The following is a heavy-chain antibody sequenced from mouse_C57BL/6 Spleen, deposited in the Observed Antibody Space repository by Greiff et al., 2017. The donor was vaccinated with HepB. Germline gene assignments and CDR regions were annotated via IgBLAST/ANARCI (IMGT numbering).Heavy chain of an antibody. D-gene: IGHD2-1*01. Sequence: QVHVKQPGAELVKPGASVKMSCKASGYTFTSYWITWVKQRPGQGLEWIGDIYPGSGSTNYNEKFKSKATLTVDTSSSTAYMQLSSLTSEDSAVYYCARRGIYYGNYDAMDYWGQGTSVTVSS. CDR3: ARRGIYYGNYDAMDY. CDR1: GYTFTSYW. J-gene: IGHJ4*01. CDR2: IYPGSGST. V-gene: IGHV1-55*01.